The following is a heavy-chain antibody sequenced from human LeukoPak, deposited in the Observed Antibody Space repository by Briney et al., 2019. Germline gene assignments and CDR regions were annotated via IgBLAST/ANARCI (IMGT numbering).Heavy chain of an antibody. CDR3: ARTEGQQLVEDAFDI. D-gene: IGHD6-13*01. Sequence: KSSETLSLTCAVSGGSISSSNWWSWVRQPPRKGLEWIGEIYHSGSTNYNPSLKSRVTISVDKSKNQFSLKLSSVTAADTAVYYCARTEGQQLVEDAFDIWGQGTMVTVSS. V-gene: IGHV4-4*02. CDR2: IYHSGST. J-gene: IGHJ3*02. CDR1: GGSISSSNW.